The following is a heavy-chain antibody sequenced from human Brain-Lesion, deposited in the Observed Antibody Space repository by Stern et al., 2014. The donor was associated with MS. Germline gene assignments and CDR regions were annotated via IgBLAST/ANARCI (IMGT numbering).Heavy chain of an antibody. Sequence: VLLVESGGTLVKPGGSLRLSCAASGFIFSDYYMNWIRQAPGQGLEWVSYISTTASNIYYADSVKGRFTISRDNTKNSLFLLMSSLRAEDTAVYYCAISSSRYYFDSWGLGTLVTVSS. CDR1: GFIFSDYY. D-gene: IGHD2-2*01. V-gene: IGHV3-11*01. J-gene: IGHJ4*02. CDR2: ISTTASNI. CDR3: AISSSRYYFDS.